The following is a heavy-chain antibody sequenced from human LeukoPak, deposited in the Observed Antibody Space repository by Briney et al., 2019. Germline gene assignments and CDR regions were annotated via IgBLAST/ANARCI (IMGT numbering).Heavy chain of an antibody. Sequence: ASVKVSCKASGYTFTGYYMHWVRQAPGQGLEWMGWINPNSGGTNYAQKFQGRVTMTRDTSISTAYMELSRLRSDDTAVYYCARLLYCSSTSCSGSSGLWYALDIWGQGTMVTVSS. D-gene: IGHD2-2*01. CDR2: INPNSGGT. CDR3: ARLLYCSSTSCSGSSGLWYALDI. CDR1: GYTFTGYY. V-gene: IGHV1-2*02. J-gene: IGHJ3*02.